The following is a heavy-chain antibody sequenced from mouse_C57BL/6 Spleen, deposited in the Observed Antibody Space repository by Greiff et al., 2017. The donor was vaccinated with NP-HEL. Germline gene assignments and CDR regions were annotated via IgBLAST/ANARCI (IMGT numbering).Heavy chain of an antibody. CDR1: GFTFSSYA. V-gene: IGHV5-4*01. D-gene: IGHD1-1*01. Sequence: EVQGVESGGVLVKPGGSLKLSCAASGFTFSSYAMSWVRQTPEKRLEWVATISDGGSYTYYPDNVKGRFTISRDNAKNNLYLQMSHLKSEDTAMYYCARDRGIYYYGSSYDYYAMDYWGQGTSVTVSS. CDR3: ARDRGIYYYGSSYDYYAMDY. J-gene: IGHJ4*01. CDR2: ISDGGSYT.